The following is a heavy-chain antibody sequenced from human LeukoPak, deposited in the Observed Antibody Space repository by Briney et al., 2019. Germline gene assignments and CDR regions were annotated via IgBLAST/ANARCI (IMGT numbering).Heavy chain of an antibody. Sequence: GRSLRLSCAASGFTFSSYAMHWVRQALGKGLEWVAVISYDGSNKYYADSVKGRFTISRDNSKNTLYLQMNSLRAEDTAVYYCASQIVGATSYWGQGTLVTVSS. CDR1: GFTFSSYA. D-gene: IGHD1-26*01. CDR2: ISYDGSNK. V-gene: IGHV3-30-3*01. J-gene: IGHJ4*02. CDR3: ASQIVGATSY.